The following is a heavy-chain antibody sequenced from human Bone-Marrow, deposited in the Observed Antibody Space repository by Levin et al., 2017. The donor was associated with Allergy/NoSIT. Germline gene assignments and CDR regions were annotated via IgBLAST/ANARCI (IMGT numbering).Heavy chain of an antibody. Sequence: PGGSLRLSCAASGFPFSTFDMSWVRQAPGKGLEWVSVFMGSGDNTYYADSVKGRFTISRDNSKNVLFLQMNSLRAEDTAVYYCAKGAWLDYWGQGTLVTVSS. J-gene: IGHJ4*02. D-gene: IGHD4/OR15-4a*01. CDR2: FMGSGDNT. CDR1: GFPFSTFD. CDR3: AKGAWLDY. V-gene: IGHV3-23*01.